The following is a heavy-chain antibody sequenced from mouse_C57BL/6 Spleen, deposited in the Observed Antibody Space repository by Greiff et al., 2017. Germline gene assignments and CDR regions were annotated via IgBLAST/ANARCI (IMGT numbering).Heavy chain of an antibody. J-gene: IGHJ3*01. CDR3: ARYHYYGSSSFAY. V-gene: IGHV1-64*01. Sequence: QVQLQQPGAELVKPGASVKLSCKASGYTFTSYWMHWVKQRPGQGLAWIGMIHPNSGSTNYNEKFKSKATLTVDKSSSTAYMQLSSLTSEDSAVYYCARYHYYGSSSFAYWGQGTLVTVSA. CDR2: IHPNSGST. D-gene: IGHD1-1*01. CDR1: GYTFTSYW.